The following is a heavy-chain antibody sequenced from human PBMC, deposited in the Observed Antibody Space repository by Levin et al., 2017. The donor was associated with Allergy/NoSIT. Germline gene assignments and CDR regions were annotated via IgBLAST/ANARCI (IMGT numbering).Heavy chain of an antibody. V-gene: IGHV4-39*01. CDR3: ARLGAAAGKPNWFDP. J-gene: IGHJ5*02. D-gene: IGHD6-13*01. Sequence: NPSETLSLTCTVSGGSISSSSYYWGWIRQPPGKGLEWIGSIYYSGSTYYNPSLKSRVTISVDTSKNQFSLKLSSVTAADTAVYYCARLGAAAGKPNWFDPWGQGTLVTVSS. CDR2: IYYSGST. CDR1: GGSISSSSYY.